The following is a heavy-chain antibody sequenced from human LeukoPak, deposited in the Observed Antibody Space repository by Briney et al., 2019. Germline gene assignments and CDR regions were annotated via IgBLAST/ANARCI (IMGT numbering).Heavy chain of an antibody. V-gene: IGHV4-39*01. D-gene: IGHD3-16*02. CDR1: GGSISSSSYY. Sequence: SETLSLTCTVSGGSISSSSYYWGWIRQPPGKELEWIGSIYYSGCTYYNPSLKSRVTISADTSKNQFSLKLSSVTAADTAVYYCARHVWGSYRYFDYWGQGTLVTVSS. CDR3: ARHVWGSYRYFDY. CDR2: IYYSGCT. J-gene: IGHJ4*02.